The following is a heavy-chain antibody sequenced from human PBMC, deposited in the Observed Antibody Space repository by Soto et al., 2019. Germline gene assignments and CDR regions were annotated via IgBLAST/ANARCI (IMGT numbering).Heavy chain of an antibody. Sequence: QVQLVQSGAEVKKPGSSVTVSCKASGGTFGNSAISWVRQAPGQGLEWMGVIIPIFPTPDYAQNFQGRLTITADESKSTAYMELTSLRSEDTAVYYCARVKDRQQLGGNYYYGIDVWGQGTAVSVSS. CDR2: IIPIFPTP. D-gene: IGHD3-3*02. V-gene: IGHV1-69*12. CDR3: ARVKDRQQLGGNYYYGIDV. CDR1: GGTFGNSA. J-gene: IGHJ6*02.